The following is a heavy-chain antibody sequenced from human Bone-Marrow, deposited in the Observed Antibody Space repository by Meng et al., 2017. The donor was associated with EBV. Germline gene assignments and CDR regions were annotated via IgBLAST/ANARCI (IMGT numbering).Heavy chain of an antibody. CDR1: GGSFIGYY. CDR2: INHSGST. Sequence: QVQLQQWGAGLLKPSETLSLTCAVYGGSFIGYYWSWIRQPPGKGLEWIGEINHSGSTNYNPSLKSRVTISVDTSKNQFSLKLSPVTAADTAVYYCASRHYYDSSGYYGFDYWGQGTLVTVSS. D-gene: IGHD3-22*01. J-gene: IGHJ4*02. V-gene: IGHV4-34*01. CDR3: ASRHYYDSSGYYGFDY.